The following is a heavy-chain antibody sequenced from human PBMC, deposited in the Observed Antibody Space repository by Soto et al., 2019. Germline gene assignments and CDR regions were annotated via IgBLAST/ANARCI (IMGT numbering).Heavy chain of an antibody. D-gene: IGHD6-19*01. J-gene: IGHJ4*02. Sequence: SETLSLTCTVSGGSISSGGYYWSWIRQHPGKGLEWIGYIYYSGSTYYNPSLKSRVTISVDTSKNQFSLKLSSVTAADTAVYYCARGPYSSGWYVVDYWGQGTLVTVSS. CDR1: GGSISSGGYY. V-gene: IGHV4-31*03. CDR3: ARGPYSSGWYVVDY. CDR2: IYYSGST.